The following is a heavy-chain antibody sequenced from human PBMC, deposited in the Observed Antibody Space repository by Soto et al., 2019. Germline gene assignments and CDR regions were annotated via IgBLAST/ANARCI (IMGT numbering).Heavy chain of an antibody. CDR1: GGSFSGYY. J-gene: IGHJ6*02. CDR2: INHSGST. V-gene: IGHV4-34*01. D-gene: IGHD6-13*01. CDR3: ARGHGSSWYLYYYGMDV. Sequence: SYTLFLTCAVDGGSFSGYYWSWIRQPPGKGLEWIGEINHSGSTNYNPSLKSRVTISVDTSKNQFSLKLSSVTAADTAVYYCARGHGSSWYLYYYGMDVWGQGTTVTVSS.